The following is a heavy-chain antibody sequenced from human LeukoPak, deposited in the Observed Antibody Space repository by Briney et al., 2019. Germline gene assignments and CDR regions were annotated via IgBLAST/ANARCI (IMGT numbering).Heavy chain of an antibody. CDR1: GFAFSSYA. J-gene: IGHJ3*02. D-gene: IGHD3-3*01. CDR3: AKDEKTFGAFDI. Sequence: GGSLRLSCAASGFAFSSYAMSWVRQAPGKGLEWVSAITGSGGSTYYADSVKGQFTISRDNSKNTLYLQMNTLRAEDTAVYYCAKDEKTFGAFDIWGQGTMVTVSS. V-gene: IGHV3-23*01. CDR2: ITGSGGST.